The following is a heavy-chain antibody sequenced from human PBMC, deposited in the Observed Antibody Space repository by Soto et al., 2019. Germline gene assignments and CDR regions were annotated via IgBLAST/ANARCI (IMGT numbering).Heavy chain of an antibody. Sequence: GESLKISCKGSGYSFTSYWISGVRQMPGKGLEWMGRIDPSDSYTNYSPSFQGHVTISADKSISTAYLQWSSLKASDTAMYYCVRMSGDLHYFDSLCQGALVTVSS. CDR2: IDPSDSYT. J-gene: IGHJ4*02. CDR1: GYSFTSYW. D-gene: IGHD4-17*01. CDR3: VRMSGDLHYFDS. V-gene: IGHV5-10-1*01.